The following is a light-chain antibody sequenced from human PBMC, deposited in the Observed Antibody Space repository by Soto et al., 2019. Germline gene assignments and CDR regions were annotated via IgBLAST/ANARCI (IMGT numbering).Light chain of an antibody. J-gene: IGLJ2*01. CDR2: GNT. CDR1: SSNIGAGYD. V-gene: IGLV1-40*01. Sequence: QPVLTQPPSVSGAPGQRVTISCTGSSSNIGAGYDVHWYQQLPGAAPKVLIYGNTNRPSGVPDRFSGSKSGTSASLAITGLQAEDEAGYYCQSYDSSLSGSTVLFGGGTKLTVL. CDR3: QSYDSSLSGSTVL.